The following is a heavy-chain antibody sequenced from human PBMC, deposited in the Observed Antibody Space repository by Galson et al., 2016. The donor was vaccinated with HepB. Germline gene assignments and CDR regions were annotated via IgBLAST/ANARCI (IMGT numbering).Heavy chain of an antibody. V-gene: IGHV3-30-3*01. Sequence: SLRLSCAASGFTFSSYAMHWVRQAPGKGLEWVTVISFDGGNKFYADSVKGRFTISRDNSKNTLYLQMNSLRTEDTAVYYCARDRLQLWLASIDYWGQGTLVTVSS. J-gene: IGHJ4*02. CDR3: ARDRLQLWLASIDY. D-gene: IGHD5-18*01. CDR2: ISFDGGNK. CDR1: GFTFSSYA.